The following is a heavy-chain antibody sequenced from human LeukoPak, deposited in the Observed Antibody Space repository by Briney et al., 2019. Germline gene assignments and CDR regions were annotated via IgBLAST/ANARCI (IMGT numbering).Heavy chain of an antibody. D-gene: IGHD5-12*01. J-gene: IGHJ4*02. CDR2: IYYSGST. V-gene: IGHV4-31*11. CDR3: ARVVNSGYDPYYFDY. Sequence: PSETLSLTCAVSGGSISTGGYYWSWLRQHPGKGLEWIGYIYYSGSTYYNPSLKSRVTISVDTSKNQFSLKLSSVTAADTAVYYCARVVNSGYDPYYFDYWGQGTLVTVSS. CDR1: GGSISTGGYY.